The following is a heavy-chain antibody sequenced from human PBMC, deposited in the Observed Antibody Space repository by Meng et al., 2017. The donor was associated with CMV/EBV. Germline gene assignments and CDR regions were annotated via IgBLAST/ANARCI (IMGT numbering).Heavy chain of an antibody. CDR1: GFTFSSYS. CDR2: ISSSSSYI. J-gene: IGHJ5*02. V-gene: IGHV3-21*01. Sequence: GGSLRLSCAASGFTFSSYSMNWVRQAPGKGLERVSSISSSSSYIYYADSVKGRFTISRDNAKNSLYLQMNSLRAEDTAVYYCARDLRVVLGQYNWFDPWGQGTLVTVSS. CDR3: ARDLRVVLGQYNWFDP. D-gene: IGHD3-16*01.